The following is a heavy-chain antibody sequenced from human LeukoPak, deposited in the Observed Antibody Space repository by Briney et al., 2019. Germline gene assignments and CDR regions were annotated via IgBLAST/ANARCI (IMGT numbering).Heavy chain of an antibody. CDR3: AKVPYYDFWSGSSEPKIGFVY. J-gene: IGHJ4*02. CDR2: ISGSGGST. V-gene: IGHV3-23*01. Sequence: GGSLRLSCAASGFTFSSYAMSWVRQAPGKGLEWVSAISGSGGSTYYADSVKGRFTISRDNSKNTLYLQMNSLRAEDTAVYYCAKVPYYDFWSGSSEPKIGFVYWGQGTLVTVSS. CDR1: GFTFSSYA. D-gene: IGHD3-3*01.